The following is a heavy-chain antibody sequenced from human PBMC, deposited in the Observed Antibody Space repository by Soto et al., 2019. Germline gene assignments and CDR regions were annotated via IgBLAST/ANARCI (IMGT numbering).Heavy chain of an antibody. J-gene: IGHJ4*02. CDR1: GYSISSSNW. CDR2: IYYGRSA. CDR3: ALRSMAVVSEY. D-gene: IGHD3-22*01. V-gene: IGHV4-28*01. Sequence: SETLSLTCAFSGYSISSSNWWVWIRQPPGKGLEWIGYIYYGRSANYNPSLKSRVTLSVDTSTNQCSLTLSSMTAADTAVYYCALRSMAVVSEYWGQGTLVTVSS.